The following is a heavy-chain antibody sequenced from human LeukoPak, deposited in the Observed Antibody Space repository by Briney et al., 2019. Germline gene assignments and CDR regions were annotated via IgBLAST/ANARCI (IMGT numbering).Heavy chain of an antibody. Sequence: SETLSLTCTVSGGSFSSYYWSWIRQPPGKGLEWMGYIYYSGSNNYNTSLKRRVTISVDTTNNHSSLMLRCMTAAYTAALYCARLDFISTSCYERRDWFDPWGQGTLVTVSS. V-gene: IGHV4-59*08. CDR2: IYYSGSN. D-gene: IGHD2-2*01. J-gene: IGHJ5*02. CDR3: ARLDFISTSCYERRDWFDP. CDR1: GGSFSSYY.